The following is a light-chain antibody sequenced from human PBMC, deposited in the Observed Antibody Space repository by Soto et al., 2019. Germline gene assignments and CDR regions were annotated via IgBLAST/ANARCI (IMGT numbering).Light chain of an antibody. CDR2: GVY. Sequence: ELVLTQSPGTLSLSPGESATLSCRASQTVSSNFLAWYQRKPGQAPRLLICGVYSRASGIQDRFFGSGSGTDFTLTIKRLEPEDFAVYYCQQYANSPITFGQGTRLEIK. CDR1: QTVSSNF. J-gene: IGKJ5*01. V-gene: IGKV3-20*01. CDR3: QQYANSPIT.